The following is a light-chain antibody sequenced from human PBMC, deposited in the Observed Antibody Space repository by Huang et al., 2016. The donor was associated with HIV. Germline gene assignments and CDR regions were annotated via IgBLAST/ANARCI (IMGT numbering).Light chain of an antibody. CDR2: KAS. J-gene: IGKJ1*01. Sequence: DIQLTQSPSTLSASVGDRVTITCRASQSVNSWLAWYQQKPGKAPNLLNYKASSLESGVPSRFSGSGSGTEFTLTISSLQPDDFATYYCQQYNTYAWTFGQGTKVEI. V-gene: IGKV1-5*03. CDR3: QQYNTYAWT. CDR1: QSVNSW.